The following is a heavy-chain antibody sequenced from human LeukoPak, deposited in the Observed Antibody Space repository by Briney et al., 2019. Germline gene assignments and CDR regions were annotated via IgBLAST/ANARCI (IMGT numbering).Heavy chain of an antibody. Sequence: SVKVSCKASGGTFSNYTLSWVRQAPGQGLEWMGGLIPMFGEAHYAQKFQGRLTITTDESTSTVYMEMSSLTSGDTAVYYCAALGITWGQGSLVTVSS. CDR3: AALGIT. J-gene: IGHJ5*02. CDR2: LIPMFGEA. D-gene: IGHD1-26*01. CDR1: GGTFSNYT. V-gene: IGHV1-69*05.